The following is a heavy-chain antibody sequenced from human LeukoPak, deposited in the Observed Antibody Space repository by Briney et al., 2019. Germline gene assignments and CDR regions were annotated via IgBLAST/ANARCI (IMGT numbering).Heavy chain of an antibody. Sequence: SETLSLTCTVSGGSISSSSHFGGWIRQPPGKGLEWIGAVFHSGITPYDPSLRSRVTISVDTSKNQFSVNLTSVTAADTAVYYCARQGITLTRGVKQYYFDYWGPGALVTVSS. CDR2: VFHSGIT. D-gene: IGHD3-10*01. J-gene: IGHJ4*02. CDR3: ARQGITLTRGVKQYYFDY. CDR1: GGSISSSSHF. V-gene: IGHV4-39*01.